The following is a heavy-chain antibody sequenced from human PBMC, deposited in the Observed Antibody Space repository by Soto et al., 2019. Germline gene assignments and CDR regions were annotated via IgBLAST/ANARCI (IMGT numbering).Heavy chain of an antibody. V-gene: IGHV1-18*01. Sequence: QVHLVQSGAEVKKPGASVKVSCKGSGYAFTTYGITWVRQAPGQGLEWMGWISAHNGNTNYAQKLQGRVIVTRDTSTSTAYMELRTLSSDDTAVYYCARRTYGDYWGQGALVTVSS. J-gene: IGHJ4*02. CDR2: ISAHNGNT. D-gene: IGHD4-17*01. CDR3: ARRTYGDY. CDR1: GYAFTTYG.